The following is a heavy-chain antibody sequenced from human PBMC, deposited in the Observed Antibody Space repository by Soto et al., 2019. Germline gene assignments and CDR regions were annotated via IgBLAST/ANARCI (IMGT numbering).Heavy chain of an antibody. CDR3: ARGSSGWSRNYYYGMDV. CDR1: GGSISSGGYY. CDR2: IYYSGST. V-gene: IGHV4-31*03. Sequence: SETLSLTCTVSGGSISSGGYYWSWIRQHPGKGLEWIGYIYYSGSTYYNPSLKSRVTISVDTSKNQFSLKLSSVTAADTAVYYCARGSSGWSRNYYYGMDVWGQGTTVTVSS. J-gene: IGHJ6*02. D-gene: IGHD6-19*01.